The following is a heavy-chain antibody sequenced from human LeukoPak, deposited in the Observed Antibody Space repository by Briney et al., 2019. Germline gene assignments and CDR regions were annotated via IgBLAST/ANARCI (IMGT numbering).Heavy chain of an antibody. V-gene: IGHV3-30*04. CDR3: ARDWPQYSYGYEGVDY. Sequence: GGSLRLSCAASGFTFSSYAMHWVRQAPGKGLEWVAVISYDGSNKYYADSVKGRFTISRDNSKNTLYLQMNSLRAEDTAVYYCARDWPQYSYGYEGVDYWGQGTLVTVSS. D-gene: IGHD5-18*01. J-gene: IGHJ4*02. CDR1: GFTFSSYA. CDR2: ISYDGSNK.